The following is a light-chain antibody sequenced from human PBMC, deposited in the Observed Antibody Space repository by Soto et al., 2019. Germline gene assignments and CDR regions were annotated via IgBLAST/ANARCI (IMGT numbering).Light chain of an antibody. V-gene: IGKV3-15*01. CDR3: QQYNNWPSWT. CDR1: QSVRSN. Sequence: EIVMTQSPATLSVSPGERATLSCRASQSVRSNLAWYQQKPGQAPRLLFYAASTRATGIPARFSGSGSGTEFTLSISSLQSEDSAVYYCQQYNNWPSWTFGQGTKV. CDR2: AAS. J-gene: IGKJ1*01.